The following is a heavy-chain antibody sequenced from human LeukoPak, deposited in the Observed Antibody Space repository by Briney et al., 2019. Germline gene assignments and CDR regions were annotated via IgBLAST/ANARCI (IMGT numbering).Heavy chain of an antibody. CDR1: GYSFTSYW. D-gene: IGHD1-26*01. V-gene: IGHV5-51*01. J-gene: IGHJ4*02. Sequence: GESLKISCKGSGYSFTSYWIGWVRQMPGKGLEWMGIIYPGDSDTRYSPSFQGQVTISADKSISTAYLQWSSLKASDTAMYYCARRGLSGSAFVYYFDYWGQGTLVTVSS. CDR3: ARRGLSGSAFVYYFDY. CDR2: IYPGDSDT.